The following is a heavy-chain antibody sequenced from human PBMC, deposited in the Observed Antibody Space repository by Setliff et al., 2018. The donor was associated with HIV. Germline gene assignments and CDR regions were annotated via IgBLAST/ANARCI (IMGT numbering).Heavy chain of an antibody. CDR3: ARGTGSYGSDY. Sequence: PSETLSLTCTVSGGSISSGSYYWSWIRQPAGKGLEWIGRIWTSGSTNYNPSLKSRVTISVDTSKNQFSLKLSSVTAADPAVYYCARGTGSYGSDYWGQGTLVTVSS. J-gene: IGHJ4*02. D-gene: IGHD5-18*01. CDR2: IWTSGST. CDR1: GGSISSGSYY. V-gene: IGHV4-61*02.